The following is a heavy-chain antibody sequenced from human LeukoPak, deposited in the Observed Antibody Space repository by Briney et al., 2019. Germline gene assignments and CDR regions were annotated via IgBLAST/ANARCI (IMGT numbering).Heavy chain of an antibody. J-gene: IGHJ4*02. CDR3: ASEPEYYGLGSPFHY. CDR2: SDPEDGQT. CDR1: GSTLTVIS. V-gene: IGHV1-24*01. D-gene: IGHD3-10*01. Sequence: ASVKVCCKFYGSTLTVISMHRVRQAPGTGLEWMGGSDPEDGQTIYAQNFQGRVTMTEDTSTNTAYMELSSLRSEDTAVYYCASEPEYYGLGSPFHYWGQGTLVTVSS.